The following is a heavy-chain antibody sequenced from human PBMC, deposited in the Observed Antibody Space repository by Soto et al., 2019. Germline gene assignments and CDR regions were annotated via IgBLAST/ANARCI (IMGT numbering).Heavy chain of an antibody. Sequence: TLSLTCSVSVASSTGGGYFWTWFRQHPARGLEWIGYIYYSGHDHYNPSLESRVTISVDTSNNQFSLKLSSMTAADTAVYYCARGHYQFYAMDVWGQGTPVTVSS. CDR2: IYYSGHD. CDR3: ARGHYQFYAMDV. CDR1: VASSTGGGYF. J-gene: IGHJ6*02. V-gene: IGHV4-31*03.